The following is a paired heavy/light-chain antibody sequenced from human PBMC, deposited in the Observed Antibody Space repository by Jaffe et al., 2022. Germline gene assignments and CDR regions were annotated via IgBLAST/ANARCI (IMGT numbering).Heavy chain of an antibody. V-gene: IGHV3-23*01. CDR1: GFTFSSYA. CDR3: AKSGTVVVVVPATQAYYFDY. J-gene: IGHJ4*02. D-gene: IGHD2-15*01. CDR2: ISGSGGST. Sequence: EVQLLESGGGLVQPGGSLRLSCAASGFTFSSYAMSWVRQAPGKGLEWVSVISGSGGSTYYADSVKGRFTISRDNSKNTLYLQMNSLRAEDTAVYYCAKSGTVVVVVPATQAYYFDYWGQGTLVTVSS.
Light chain of an antibody. V-gene: IGLV3-1*01. CDR3: QAWDSSTLV. CDR1: KLGDKY. CDR2: QDS. Sequence: SYELTQPPSVSVSPGQTAGITCSGDKLGDKYVCWYQQKPGQSPVLVIYQDSKRPSGIPERFSGSNSGNTATLTISGTQAMDEADYYCQAWDSSTLVFGGGTKLTVL. J-gene: IGLJ2*01.